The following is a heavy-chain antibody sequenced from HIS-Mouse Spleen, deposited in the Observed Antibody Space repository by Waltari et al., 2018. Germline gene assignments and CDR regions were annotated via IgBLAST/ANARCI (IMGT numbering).Heavy chain of an antibody. D-gene: IGHD1-26*01. J-gene: IGHJ4*02. Sequence: QVQLVQSGAEVKKPGASVKFSCKVSGYTLTELSIHWVRQAPGKGLEWMGGFNPENGEPIYEQKFQGRVTMTGDTSTDTAYMELSSLRSEDTAVYYCATDLSVKGGSYGYWGQGTLVTVSS. CDR1: GYTLTELS. CDR2: FNPENGEP. CDR3: ATDLSVKGGSYGY. V-gene: IGHV1-24*01.